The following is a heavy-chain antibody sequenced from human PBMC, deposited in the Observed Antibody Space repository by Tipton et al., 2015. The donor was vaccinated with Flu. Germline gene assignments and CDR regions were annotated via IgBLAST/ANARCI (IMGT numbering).Heavy chain of an antibody. CDR3: ARGGGSPSY. Sequence: TLSLTCTVSGGSISSHYWSWIRQPPGKGLEWIGYIYFTGCTNYNPSLKSRVTISVDMSKNQFSLKLTSVTAADTAVYYCARGGGSPSYWGQGTLVTVSS. J-gene: IGHJ4*02. V-gene: IGHV4-59*11. CDR1: GGSISSHY. CDR2: IYFTGCT. D-gene: IGHD2-15*01.